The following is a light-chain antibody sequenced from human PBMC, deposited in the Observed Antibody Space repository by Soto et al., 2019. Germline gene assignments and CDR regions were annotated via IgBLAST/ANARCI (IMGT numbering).Light chain of an antibody. CDR2: AAS. CDR3: QQSYSTPRT. CDR1: QSISSY. Sequence: DIKMTQSPSSLSASLGDRVTITCRASQSISSYLNWYQQKPGKAPKLLIYAASSLQSGVPSRFSGSGSGTDFTLTISSLQPEDFATYYCQQSYSTPRTFGQGTKVDI. J-gene: IGKJ1*01. V-gene: IGKV1-39*01.